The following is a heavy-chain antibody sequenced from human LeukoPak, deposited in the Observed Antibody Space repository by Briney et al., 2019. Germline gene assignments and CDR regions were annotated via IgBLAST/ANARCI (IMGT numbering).Heavy chain of an antibody. CDR2: IIPIFGTA. CDR3: ARARYSGYDPHY. CDR1: GGTFSSYA. Sequence: AASVKVSCKASGGTFSSYAISWVRQAPGQGLEWMGGIIPIFGTANYAQKFQGRVTITADESTSTAYMELSSLRSEDTAVYYCARARYSGYDPHYWGQGNLVTVSS. V-gene: IGHV1-69*13. D-gene: IGHD5-12*01. J-gene: IGHJ4*02.